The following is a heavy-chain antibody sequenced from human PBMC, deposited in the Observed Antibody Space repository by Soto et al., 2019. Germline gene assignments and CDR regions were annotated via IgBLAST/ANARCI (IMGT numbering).Heavy chain of an antibody. CDR1: GFTFSGHY. CDR2: LTNDGGYT. CDR3: AKDRRGHNTRTDAFDV. J-gene: IGHJ3*01. Sequence: PGGSLRLSCKASGFTFSGHYMNWIRQATGKGLEWLAYLTNDGGYTYYADSVRGRFTIWRDNAKDSLYLQINDLRADDTGVYYCAKDRRGHNTRTDAFDVWCQGTTVTVSS. D-gene: IGHD5-18*01. V-gene: IGHV3-11*01.